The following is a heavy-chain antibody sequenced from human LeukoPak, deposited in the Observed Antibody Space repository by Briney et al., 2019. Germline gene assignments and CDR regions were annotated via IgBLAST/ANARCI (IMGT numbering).Heavy chain of an antibody. CDR1: GLSFSSYT. V-gene: IGHV3-23*01. J-gene: IGHJ6*03. Sequence: GGSLRLSCAPSGLSFSSYTMTWVRQAPGKGLEWVAAISSDGTTTNYADSVKGRFTISRENTLYLQMDSLRAEDTATYYCAKTTLSPHRSSSGPRRGSLSYYYYMDVWGGGTTVTVSS. CDR2: ISSDGTTT. D-gene: IGHD6-6*01. CDR3: AKTTLSPHRSSSGPRRGSLSYYYYMDV.